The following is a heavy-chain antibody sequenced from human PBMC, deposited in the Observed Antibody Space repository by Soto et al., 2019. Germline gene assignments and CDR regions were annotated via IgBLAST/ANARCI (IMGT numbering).Heavy chain of an antibody. CDR1: GFTFSSYS. CDR3: ARDVAARPPWFDP. Sequence: PGGSLRLSCAASGFTFSSYSMNWVRQAPGKGLEWVSSISSSSSYIYYADSVKGRFTISRDNAKNSLYLQMNSLRAEDTAVYCCARDVAARPPWFDPWGQGTLVTVSS. J-gene: IGHJ5*02. V-gene: IGHV3-21*01. CDR2: ISSSSSYI. D-gene: IGHD6-6*01.